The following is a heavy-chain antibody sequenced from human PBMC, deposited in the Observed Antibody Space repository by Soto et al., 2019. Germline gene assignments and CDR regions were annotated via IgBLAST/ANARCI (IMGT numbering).Heavy chain of an antibody. D-gene: IGHD3-9*01. J-gene: IGHJ4*02. Sequence: SLRLSCAASAFTFSTAWMSWFRQAPGRGLEWVGRIKSKTDGGTTDYAAPVKGRFTISRDDSKNTLYLQMNSLKTEDTAVYYCTTESHILTGYYRIDYWGQGTRVTVSS. CDR2: IKSKTDGGTT. CDR1: AFTFSTAW. CDR3: TTESHILTGYYRIDY. V-gene: IGHV3-15*01.